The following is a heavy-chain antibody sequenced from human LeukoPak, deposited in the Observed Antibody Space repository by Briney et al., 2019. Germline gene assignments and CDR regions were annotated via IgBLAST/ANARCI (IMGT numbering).Heavy chain of an antibody. J-gene: IGHJ4*02. CDR3: ARGPAGYSSTGRLAENDY. Sequence: SETLSLTCTVSGGSISSSSYYWGWIRQPPGKGLEWIGRIYYSGSTYYNPSLKSRVTISVDTSKNQFSLKLSSVTAADTVVYYCARGPAGYSSTGRLAENDYWGQGTLVTVSS. V-gene: IGHV4-39*07. CDR1: GGSISSSSYY. CDR2: IYYSGST. D-gene: IGHD6-19*01.